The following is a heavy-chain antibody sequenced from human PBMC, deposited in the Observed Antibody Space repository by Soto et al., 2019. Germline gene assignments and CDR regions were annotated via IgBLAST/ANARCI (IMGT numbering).Heavy chain of an antibody. CDR3: ATTLGEYFDAFDI. Sequence: ASVKVSCKVSGYTLTELSMHWVRQAPGKGLEWMGGFDPEDGETIYAQKFQGRVTMTEDASTDTAYMELSSLRSEDTAVYYCATTLGEYFDAFDIWGQGTMVTVSS. CDR1: GYTLTELS. J-gene: IGHJ3*02. CDR2: FDPEDGET. D-gene: IGHD3-16*01. V-gene: IGHV1-24*01.